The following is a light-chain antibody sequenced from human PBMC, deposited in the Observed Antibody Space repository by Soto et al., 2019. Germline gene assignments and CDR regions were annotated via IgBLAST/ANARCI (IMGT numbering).Light chain of an antibody. CDR2: DAS. Sequence: EIVLTQSPGTLSSSPGERATLSCRASQSVTNNYVAWYQQKPGQAPRLLIDDASIRATGIPDRFSGSGSETDFTLTISRLEPEDFAMYYCQQCSSSPRTFGQGTKVEIK. V-gene: IGKV3-20*01. J-gene: IGKJ1*01. CDR1: QSVTNNY. CDR3: QQCSSSPRT.